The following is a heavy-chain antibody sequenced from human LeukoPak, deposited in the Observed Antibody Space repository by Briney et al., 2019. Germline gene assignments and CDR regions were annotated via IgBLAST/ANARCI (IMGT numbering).Heavy chain of an antibody. J-gene: IGHJ3*02. D-gene: IGHD3-22*01. CDR3: ATVSYDSSGYSNAFDI. CDR1: GYTFTGYY. CDR2: INPSGGST. V-gene: IGHV1-46*01. Sequence: GSVKVSCKASGYTFTGYYMHWVRQAPGQGLEWMGIINPSGGSTSYAQKFQGRVTMTEDTSTDTAYMELSSLRSEDTAVYYCATVSYDSSGYSNAFDIWGQGTMVTVSS.